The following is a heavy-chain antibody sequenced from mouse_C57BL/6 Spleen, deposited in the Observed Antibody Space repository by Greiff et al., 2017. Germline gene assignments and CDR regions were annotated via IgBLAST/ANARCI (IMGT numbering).Heavy chain of an antibody. Sequence: VQLQQSGPGLVQPSQSLSITCTVSGFSLTSYGVHWVRQSPGKGLEWLGVIWRGGSTDDNAAFMSRLSITKDNSTDQVFFKMNSLQADDTSIYYCAKTGGCHWYFDVWGTGTTVTVSS. CDR2: IWRGGST. V-gene: IGHV2-5*01. CDR3: AKTGGCHWYFDV. J-gene: IGHJ1*03. CDR1: GFSLTSYG.